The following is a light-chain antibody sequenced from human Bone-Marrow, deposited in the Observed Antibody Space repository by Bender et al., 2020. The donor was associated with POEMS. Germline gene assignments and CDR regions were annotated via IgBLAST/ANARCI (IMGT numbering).Light chain of an antibody. J-gene: IGLJ3*02. CDR3: CSYGGRSSWV. CDR2: EGN. V-gene: IGLV2-23*01. CDR1: SIDVETYNI. Sequence: QSALTQPASVSGSPGQSITISCSGTSIDVETYNIVSWYQQHPGKAPKLMISEGNKRPSGVSDRFSVSKSGDTASLTISGLQAEDEADYYCCSYGGRSSWVFGGGTRLTVL.